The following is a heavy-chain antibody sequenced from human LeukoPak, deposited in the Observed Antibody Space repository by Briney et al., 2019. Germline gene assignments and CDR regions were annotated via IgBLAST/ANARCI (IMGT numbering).Heavy chain of an antibody. Sequence: SETLSLTCTVSGGSISSSSYCWGWIRQPPGKGLEWIGSIYYSGSTYYNPSLKSRVTISVDTSKNQFSLKLSSVTAADTAVYYCARQRIAAAEDYWGQGTLVTVSS. CDR3: ARQRIAAAEDY. V-gene: IGHV4-39*01. CDR1: GGSISSSSYC. D-gene: IGHD6-13*01. J-gene: IGHJ4*02. CDR2: IYYSGST.